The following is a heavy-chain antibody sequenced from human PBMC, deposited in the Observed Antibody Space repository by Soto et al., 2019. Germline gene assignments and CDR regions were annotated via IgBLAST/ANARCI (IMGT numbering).Heavy chain of an antibody. Sequence: GASVKVSCKASGYTFTGYYMHWVRQAPGQGLEWMGWINPNSGGTNYAQKFQGWVTMTRDTSISTAYMELSRLRSDDMAVYYCARESYYYDSSGPRPYYYYYGMDVRGQGTTVTVSS. CDR1: GYTFTGYY. CDR3: ARESYYYDSSGPRPYYYYYGMDV. V-gene: IGHV1-2*04. D-gene: IGHD3-22*01. J-gene: IGHJ6*02. CDR2: INPNSGGT.